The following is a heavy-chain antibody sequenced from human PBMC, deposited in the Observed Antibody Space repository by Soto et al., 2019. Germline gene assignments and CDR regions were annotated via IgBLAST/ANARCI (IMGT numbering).Heavy chain of an antibody. D-gene: IGHD5-12*01. J-gene: IGHJ4*02. Sequence: QLQLQESGSGLVKLSQTLSLTCAVSGGSISSGGYSWSWIRQPPGKGLEWIGYIYHSGSTYYNPSLRMLVTISVDRSKNQFSLKLSSVTAAGTAVYYCAAGGGLPRYYWGQGTLVTVSS. CDR2: IYHSGST. V-gene: IGHV4-30-2*01. CDR1: GGSISSGGYS. CDR3: AAGGGLPRYY.